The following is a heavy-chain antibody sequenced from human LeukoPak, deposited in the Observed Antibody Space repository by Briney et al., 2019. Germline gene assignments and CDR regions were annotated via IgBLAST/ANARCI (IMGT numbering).Heavy chain of an antibody. CDR3: ARGIDIVVVPAASGVLAAAGTNYYYYRDV. V-gene: IGHV1-69*01. Sequence: SVKVFCKASGGTFSSYAISWVRQAPGQGLEWMGGLIPLFGTANYAQKFQGGVTITAGESKSTAYRELSSLRSEDTAVYYCARGIDIVVVPAASGVLAAAGTNYYYYRDVWGKGSTVTVSS. CDR1: GGTFSSYA. D-gene: IGHD2-2*01. CDR2: LIPLFGTA. J-gene: IGHJ6*03.